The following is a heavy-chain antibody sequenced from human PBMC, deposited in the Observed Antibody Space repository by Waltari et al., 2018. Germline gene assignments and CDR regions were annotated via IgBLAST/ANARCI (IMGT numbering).Heavy chain of an antibody. CDR2: IYYSGST. J-gene: IGHJ3*02. D-gene: IGHD3-16*02. V-gene: IGHV4-39*01. Sequence: QLQLQESGPGLVKPSETLSLTCTVSGGSISSSSYYWGGLSAPPGKGLEWIGSIYYSGSTYYNPSLKSRVTISVDTSKNQFSLKLSSVTAADTAVYYCARGDYVWGSYRYTDAFDIWGQGTMVTVSS. CDR3: ARGDYVWGSYRYTDAFDI. CDR1: GGSISSSSYY.